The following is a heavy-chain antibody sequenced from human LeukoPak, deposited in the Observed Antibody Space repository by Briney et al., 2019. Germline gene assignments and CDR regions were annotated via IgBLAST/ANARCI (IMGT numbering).Heavy chain of an antibody. CDR3: ARGEGGVSDY. V-gene: IGHV4-31*03. J-gene: IGHJ4*02. Sequence: SQTLSLTCTVSGGSISSCGYYWSWIRQHPGTGLEWIGYIYYSGSTYYNPSLKSRITISVDTSKNQFSLKLTSVTAADTAVYYCARGEGGVSDYWGQGTLVTVSS. CDR2: IYYSGST. CDR1: GGSISSCGYY. D-gene: IGHD3-16*01.